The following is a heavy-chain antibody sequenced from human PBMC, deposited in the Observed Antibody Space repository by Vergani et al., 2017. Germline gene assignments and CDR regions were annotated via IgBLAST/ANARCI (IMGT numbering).Heavy chain of an antibody. D-gene: IGHD3-9*01. Sequence: QVQLEESGPGLVKPSETLSLTCTVSGGSFNTYYWSWIRQSPGKGLEWFGYIYSTGSTNYNPSLNSRVTISVDTSKNQFSLKLRSVTAAATAVYFCARVMYRDEASTGYRLEGMDIWGGETTVTISS. V-gene: IGHV4-59*13. J-gene: IGHJ6*04. CDR3: ARVMYRDEASTGYRLEGMDI. CDR1: GGSFNTYY. CDR2: IYSTGST.